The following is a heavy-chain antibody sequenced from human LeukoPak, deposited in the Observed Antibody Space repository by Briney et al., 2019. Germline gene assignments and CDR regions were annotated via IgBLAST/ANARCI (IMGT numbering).Heavy chain of an antibody. V-gene: IGHV3-30-3*01. D-gene: IGHD3-10*01. Sequence: GGSLRLSCAASGFTFSSYAMHWVRQAPGKGLEWVAVISYDGSNKYYADSVKGRFTISRDNSKNTLYLQMNSLRAEDTAVYYCAREPASYYYGSGSDYYYGMDVWGQGTTVTVSS. CDR2: ISYDGSNK. CDR3: AREPASYYYGSGSDYYYGMDV. J-gene: IGHJ6*02. CDR1: GFTFSSYA.